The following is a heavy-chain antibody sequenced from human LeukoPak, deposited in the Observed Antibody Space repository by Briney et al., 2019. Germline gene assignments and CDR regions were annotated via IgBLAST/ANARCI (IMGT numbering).Heavy chain of an antibody. Sequence: SETLSLTCAVYGGSFSGYYWSWIRQPPGKGLEWIGEINHSGSTNYNPSLKSRVTISVDTSKNQFSLKLSSVTAADTAVYYCAREYNSSRVDYWGQGTLVTVSS. CDR1: GGSFSGYY. CDR2: INHSGST. J-gene: IGHJ4*02. V-gene: IGHV4-34*01. CDR3: AREYNSSRVDY. D-gene: IGHD6-6*01.